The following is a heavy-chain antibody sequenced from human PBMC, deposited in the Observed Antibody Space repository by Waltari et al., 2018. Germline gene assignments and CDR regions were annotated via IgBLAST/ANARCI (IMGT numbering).Heavy chain of an antibody. CDR3: AKCITIFGVAAGEAFDI. CDR2: ISGSGGST. J-gene: IGHJ3*02. CDR1: GFTFSSYA. D-gene: IGHD3-3*01. Sequence: EVQLLESGGGLVQPGGSLRLSCAASGFTFSSYAMSWVRQAPGKGLEWVSAISGSGGSTYYADSVKGRFTISRDNSKNTLYLQMNSLRAEDTAVYYCAKCITIFGVAAGEAFDIWGQGTMVTVSS. V-gene: IGHV3-23*01.